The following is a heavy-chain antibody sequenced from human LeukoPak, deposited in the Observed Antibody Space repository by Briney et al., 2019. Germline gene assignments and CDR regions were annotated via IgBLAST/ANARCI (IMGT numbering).Heavy chain of an antibody. D-gene: IGHD2-2*01. Sequence: SEPLALPLAVYGGSFNCYYWSWIRPPPGKGLEWIGAINHSGSTNYNPSLKSRVTISVDTSKNQFSLKLSSVTAADTAVYYCARYCRSTSCYGGAFDIWGQGTMVTVSS. J-gene: IGHJ3*02. CDR1: GGSFNCYY. V-gene: IGHV4-34*01. CDR3: ARYCRSTSCYGGAFDI. CDR2: INHSGST.